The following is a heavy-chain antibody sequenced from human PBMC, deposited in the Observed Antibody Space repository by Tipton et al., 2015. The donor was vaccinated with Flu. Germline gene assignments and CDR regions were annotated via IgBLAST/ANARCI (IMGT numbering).Heavy chain of an antibody. D-gene: IGHD7-27*01. CDR2: ISSSGSTI. CDR3: ATLTGDDY. CDR1: GFSFSSYE. Sequence: GSLRLSCVASGFSFSSYEMNWVRQAPGKGLEWLSYISSSGSTISYADSVRGRFTISRDNAKNSLYLQLNSLRAEDTAVYYCATLTGDDYWGQGDLVTVSS. V-gene: IGHV3-48*03. J-gene: IGHJ4*02.